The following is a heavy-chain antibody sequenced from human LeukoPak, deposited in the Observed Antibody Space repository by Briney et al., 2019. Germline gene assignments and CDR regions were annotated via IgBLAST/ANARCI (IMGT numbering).Heavy chain of an antibody. CDR2: ISGSGGST. D-gene: IGHD3-22*01. Sequence: GGSLRLSCAASGFTFSSYAMSWVRQAPGKGLEWVSAISGSGGSTYYADSVKGRFTISRDNPKNTLYLQMNSLRAEDTAVYYCAKVWAYYYDQIAWGQGTLVTVSS. V-gene: IGHV3-23*01. J-gene: IGHJ5*02. CDR1: GFTFSSYA. CDR3: AKVWAYYYDQIA.